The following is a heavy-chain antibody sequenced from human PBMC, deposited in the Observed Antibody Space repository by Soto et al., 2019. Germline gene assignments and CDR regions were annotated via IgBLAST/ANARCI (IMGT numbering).Heavy chain of an antibody. V-gene: IGHV3-23*01. J-gene: IGHJ4*02. Sequence: GGSLRLCCAASGFTVRNNVWSWVRQAPGKGLDWVSGITGSGRDTYYADSVKGRFTISRDNSKNMVFLQMNSLRAEDTALYYCAKNGLDNSPSAIDSWGPGTLVTVSS. CDR3: AKNGLDNSPSAIDS. CDR1: GFTVRNNV. D-gene: IGHD2-8*01. CDR2: ITGSGRDT.